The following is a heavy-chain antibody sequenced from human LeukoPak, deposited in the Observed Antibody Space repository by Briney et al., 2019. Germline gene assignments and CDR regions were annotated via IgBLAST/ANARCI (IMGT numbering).Heavy chain of an antibody. CDR3: ARGLTGVYYYYYMDV. J-gene: IGHJ6*03. CDR2: INPNSGGT. Sequence: ASVKVSCKASGYTFTGYYMHWVRQAPGQGLEWMGWINPNSGGTNYAQKFQGRVTMTRDTSISTAYMEPSRLRSDDTAVYYCARGLTGVYYYYYMDVWGKGTTVTVSS. CDR1: GYTFTGYY. D-gene: IGHD3-9*01. V-gene: IGHV1-2*02.